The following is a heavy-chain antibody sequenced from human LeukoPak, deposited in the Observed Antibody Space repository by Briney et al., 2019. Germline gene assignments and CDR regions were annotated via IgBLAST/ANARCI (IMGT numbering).Heavy chain of an antibody. Sequence: GGSLRLSCSASGFTFSSYAMHWVRQAPGNGLGYVSAISSNGGSTHYADSVKGRFTISRDNSKNTLYLQMSSLRAEDTAVYYCVEEVTYYYGSGSYFDYWGQGTLVTVSS. V-gene: IGHV3-64D*06. CDR1: GFTFSSYA. J-gene: IGHJ4*02. CDR3: VEEVTYYYGSGSYFDY. CDR2: ISSNGGST. D-gene: IGHD3-10*01.